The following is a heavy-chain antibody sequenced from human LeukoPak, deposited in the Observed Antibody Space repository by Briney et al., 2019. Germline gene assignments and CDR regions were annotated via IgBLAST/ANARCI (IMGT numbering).Heavy chain of an antibody. CDR2: IYPGDSDT. J-gene: IGHJ4*02. V-gene: IGHV5-51*03. Sequence: GESPTISCKGSGYIFTSYWIGWVRQMPGKGLEWMGIIYPGDSDTRYSPSFQGQVTISADKSISTAYLQWSSLKASDTAMYYCARGTEYYYDSSGYFSDYWGQGTLVTVSS. D-gene: IGHD3-22*01. CDR3: ARGTEYYYDSSGYFSDY. CDR1: GYIFTSYW.